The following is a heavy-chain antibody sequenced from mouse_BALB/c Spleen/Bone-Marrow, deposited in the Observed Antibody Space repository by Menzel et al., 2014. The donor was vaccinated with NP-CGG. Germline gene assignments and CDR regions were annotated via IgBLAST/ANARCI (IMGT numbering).Heavy chain of an antibody. CDR3: AKNSYDIYYYAMDY. CDR1: GFSLSSYG. J-gene: IGHJ4*01. D-gene: IGHD2-3*01. V-gene: IGHV2-5*01. CDR2: IWRGGST. Sequence: VKLVESGPGLVHPSQSLSITCTVSGFSLSSYGVHWVRQSPGKGLEWLGVIWRGGSTDYNAAFMSRLSITKDNSKSQVFFKMNSLQADDTAIYYCAKNSYDIYYYAMDYWGQGTSVTVSS.